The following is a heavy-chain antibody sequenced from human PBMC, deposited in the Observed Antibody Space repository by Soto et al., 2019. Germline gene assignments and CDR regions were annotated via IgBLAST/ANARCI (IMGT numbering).Heavy chain of an antibody. Sequence: EVQLVQSGAEVKKPGESLRISCKGSGYSFTSYWISWVRQMPGKGLEWMGRIDPSDSYTNYSTSFQGHVTISADKSISTAYLQWSSLKASDTAMYYCARLENYYDSSGYLDYWGQGTLVTVSS. CDR3: ARLENYYDSSGYLDY. CDR1: GYSFTSYW. D-gene: IGHD3-22*01. CDR2: IDPSDSYT. J-gene: IGHJ4*02. V-gene: IGHV5-10-1*03.